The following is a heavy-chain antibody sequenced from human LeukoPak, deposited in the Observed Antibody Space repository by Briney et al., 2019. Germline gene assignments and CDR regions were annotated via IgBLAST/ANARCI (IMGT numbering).Heavy chain of an antibody. CDR3: ARRRYYDSTGYFD. CDR2: IYYSGRT. Sequence: SETLSLTCTVSGGSISSSSYYWGWIRQPPGKGLEWIGEIYYSGRTYQNPSLRSRVSMSVDTSKNHFSLELHSVTATDTAVYYCARRRYYDSTGYFDWGRGSLVTVPS. CDR1: GGSISSSSYY. J-gene: IGHJ1*01. D-gene: IGHD3-22*01. V-gene: IGHV4-39*01.